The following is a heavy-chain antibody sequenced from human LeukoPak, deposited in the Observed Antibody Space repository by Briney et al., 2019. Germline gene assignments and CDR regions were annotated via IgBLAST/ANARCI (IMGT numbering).Heavy chain of an antibody. D-gene: IGHD5-24*01. CDR2: IYSGGTT. CDR3: AKDRDWYYFDY. V-gene: IGHV3-53*05. Sequence: QPGGSLRLSCAASGFTASGNHMTWVRQAPGKGLEWVSLIYSGGTTYYADSVKGRFTISRDNSKNTLYLQMNSLRAEDTAVYYCAKDRDWYYFDYWGQGTLVTVSS. CDR1: GFTASGNH. J-gene: IGHJ4*02.